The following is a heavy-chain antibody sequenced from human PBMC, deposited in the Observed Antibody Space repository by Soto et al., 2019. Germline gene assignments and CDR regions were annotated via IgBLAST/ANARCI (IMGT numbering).Heavy chain of an antibody. Sequence: EVNLLESGGGLLQPGGSLRLSRVASGFSFTSYAMAWVRQAPGMGLEWVCTVTLSGDYTYYADPVKGRFTISRDNSKNTVYLQLSSLRADDTAVYYCARVGYGDLAQWGQGTGVTVSS. CDR1: GFSFTSYA. CDR3: ARVGYGDLAQ. J-gene: IGHJ4*02. V-gene: IGHV3-23*01. D-gene: IGHD4-17*01. CDR2: VTLSGDYT.